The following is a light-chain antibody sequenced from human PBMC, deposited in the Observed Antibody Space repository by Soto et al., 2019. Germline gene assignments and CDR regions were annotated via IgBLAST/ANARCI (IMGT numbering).Light chain of an antibody. V-gene: IGLV1-51*01. CDR1: SPNIGNNY. CDR3: GTWDSSLSAFYV. J-gene: IGLJ1*01. CDR2: DNN. Sequence: SVLAQPPSVSAAPGQKVTLSCSGSSPNIGNNYVSWYQQLPGTAPKLLIYDNNKRPSGIPDRFSGSKSGTSATLGITGLQTGDEADYYCGTWDSSLSAFYVFGTGTKVTVL.